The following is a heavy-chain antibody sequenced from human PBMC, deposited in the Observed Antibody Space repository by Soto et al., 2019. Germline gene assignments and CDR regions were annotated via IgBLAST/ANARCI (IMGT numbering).Heavy chain of an antibody. J-gene: IGHJ5*02. V-gene: IGHV1-18*01. Sequence: GASVKVSCNASGYTFTSYGISWVRQAPGQGLEWMGWISAYNGNTNYAQKLQGRVTMTTDTSTSTAYMELRSLRSDDTAVYYCARHIVVVPAANGGGHWFDPWGQGTLVTVSS. CDR3: ARHIVVVPAANGGGHWFDP. CDR1: GYTFTSYG. CDR2: ISAYNGNT. D-gene: IGHD2-2*01.